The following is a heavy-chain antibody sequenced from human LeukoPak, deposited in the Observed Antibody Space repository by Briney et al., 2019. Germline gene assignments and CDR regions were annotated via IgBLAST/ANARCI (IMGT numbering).Heavy chain of an antibody. CDR3: AERAYSGSYYVFDY. J-gene: IGHJ4*02. CDR1: GGSFSGYY. CDR2: INHSGST. V-gene: IGHV4-34*01. D-gene: IGHD1-26*01. Sequence: SETLSLTCAVYGGSFSGYYWSWIRQPPGKGLEWIGEINHSGSTSYNPSLKSRVTISVDTSKNQFSLKLSSVTAADTAVYYCAERAYSGSYYVFDYWGQGTLVTVSS.